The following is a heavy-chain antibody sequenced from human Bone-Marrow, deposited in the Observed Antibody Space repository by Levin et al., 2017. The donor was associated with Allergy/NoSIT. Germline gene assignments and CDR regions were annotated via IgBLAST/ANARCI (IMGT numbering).Heavy chain of an antibody. D-gene: IGHD2-15*01. CDR2: INDSGRT. J-gene: IGHJ4*02. CDR1: GGSTSAYY. V-gene: IGHV4-59*01. Sequence: NASETLSLTCTVSGGSTSAYYWNWIRQPPGKGLEWIGYINDSGRTNYNSSLKSRVTMSLDTSTNQFSLRLGSVTAADTAVYYCARDKGYYFDYWGQGTLVTVSS. CDR3: ARDKGYYFDY.